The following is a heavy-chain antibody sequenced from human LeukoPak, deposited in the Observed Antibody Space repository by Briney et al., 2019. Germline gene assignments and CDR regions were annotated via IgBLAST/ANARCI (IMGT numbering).Heavy chain of an antibody. D-gene: IGHD4-17*01. V-gene: IGHV1-69*13. J-gene: IGHJ6*02. Sequence: GASVKVSCKASGGTFISYAISWVRQAPGQGLEWMGGIIPIFGTANYAQKFQGRVTITADESTSTAYMELSSLRSEDTAVYYCARGRTTVTTLSYYYYGMDVWGQGTTVTVSS. CDR2: IIPIFGTA. CDR1: GGTFISYA. CDR3: ARGRTTVTTLSYYYYGMDV.